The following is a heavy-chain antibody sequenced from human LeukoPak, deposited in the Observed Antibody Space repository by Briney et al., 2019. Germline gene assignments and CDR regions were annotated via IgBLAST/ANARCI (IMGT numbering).Heavy chain of an antibody. CDR1: GFTFSSFG. J-gene: IGHJ4*02. CDR3: AKDDPTGRYL. CDR2: IHNYETTE. V-gene: IGHV3-30*02. D-gene: IGHD1-26*01. Sequence: GRSLRLSCAASGFTFSSFGMHWVRQTPGKGLEWVTFIHNYETTEYYADSVKGRFTISRDNSKNTVYLQMNSLRVEDAAVYYCAKDDPTGRYLWGQGTLVTVSS.